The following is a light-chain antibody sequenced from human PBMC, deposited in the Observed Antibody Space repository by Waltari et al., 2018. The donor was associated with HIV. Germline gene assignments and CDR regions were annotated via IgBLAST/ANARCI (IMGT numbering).Light chain of an antibody. V-gene: IGLV1-51*01. Sequence: QSVLTQPPSVSAAPGQKVTIPCSGSSPNTGSNYVSWYQQLPGTAPKLLIYDNNKRPSGIPDRFSGSKSGTSATLGITGLQTGDEADYYCGTWDSSLSAYVVFGGGTKLTVL. CDR1: SPNTGSNY. CDR3: GTWDSSLSAYVV. CDR2: DNN. J-gene: IGLJ2*01.